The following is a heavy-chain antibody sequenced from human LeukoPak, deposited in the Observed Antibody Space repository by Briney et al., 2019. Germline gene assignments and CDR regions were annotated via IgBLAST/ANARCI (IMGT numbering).Heavy chain of an antibody. J-gene: IGHJ4*02. CDR2: IYYSGST. CDR3: ARGYDYVWGSHRALGY. V-gene: IGHV4-59*01. D-gene: IGHD3-16*02. CDR1: GGSISSYY. Sequence: KTSETLSLTCTVSGGSISSYYWSWIRQPPGKGLEWIGYIYYSGSTNYSPSLKSRVTISVDTSKNQFSLKLTSVTAADTAVYYCARGYDYVWGSHRALGYSGQGTLVTVSS.